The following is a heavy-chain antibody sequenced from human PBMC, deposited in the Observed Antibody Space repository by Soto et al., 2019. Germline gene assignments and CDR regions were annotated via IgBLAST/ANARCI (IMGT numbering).Heavy chain of an antibody. V-gene: IGHV3-48*03. D-gene: IGHD2-21*01. CDR3: AWEHVLMFASDDAFNV. CDR2: IATGGDRI. CDR1: GFALDTYD. Sequence: EEQLVESGGDLVQPGGSLRLSCTASGFALDTYDMNWVRLAPGKDLEWISHIATGGDRIYYADSVKGRFTISRDNARNSLYLQMNSLRDDDTAIYYYAWEHVLMFASDDAFNVWGQGTLVTVSS. J-gene: IGHJ3*01.